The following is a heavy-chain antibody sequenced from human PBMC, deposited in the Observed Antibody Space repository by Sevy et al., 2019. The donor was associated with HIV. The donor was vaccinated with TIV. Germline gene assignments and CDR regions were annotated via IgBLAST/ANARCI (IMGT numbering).Heavy chain of an antibody. Sequence: QLGGSLRLSCAASGFTFSGSSMHWVRQASGKGLEWVGHIRSKANNYATAYAASVKGRFFISRDDSKNTAYLQMNSLKTEDTAVYFGTRHGAGGLGNDYWGQGSLVTVSS. CDR2: IRSKANNYAT. CDR3: TRHGAGGLGNDY. D-gene: IGHD3-16*01. CDR1: GFTFSGSS. V-gene: IGHV3-73*01. J-gene: IGHJ4*02.